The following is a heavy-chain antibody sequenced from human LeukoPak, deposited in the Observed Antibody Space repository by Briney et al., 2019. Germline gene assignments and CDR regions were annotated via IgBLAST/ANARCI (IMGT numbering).Heavy chain of an antibody. J-gene: IGHJ4*02. Sequence: GGSLRLSCAASGLTFSSYAMSWVRQAPGKGLEWVSAISGSGGSTYYADSVKGRFTISRDNSKNTLYLQMNSLRAEDTAVYYCAKGLGSGSYYKIDYWGQGTLVTVSS. D-gene: IGHD3-10*01. V-gene: IGHV3-23*01. CDR3: AKGLGSGSYYKIDY. CDR2: ISGSGGST. CDR1: GLTFSSYA.